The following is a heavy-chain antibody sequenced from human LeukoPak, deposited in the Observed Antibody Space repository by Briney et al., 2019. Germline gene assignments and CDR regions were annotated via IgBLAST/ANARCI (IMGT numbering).Heavy chain of an antibody. CDR3: AKDLLVVPAAMRPPGWFDP. V-gene: IGHV3-23*01. CDR1: GFTFSSYA. J-gene: IGHJ5*02. D-gene: IGHD2-2*01. CDR2: ISGSGGST. Sequence: GASLRLSCAASGFTFSSYAMSWVRQAPGKGLEWVSAISGSGGSTYYADSVKGRFTISRDNSKNTLYLQMNILRAEDTAVYYCAKDLLVVPAAMRPPGWFDPWGQGTLVTVSS.